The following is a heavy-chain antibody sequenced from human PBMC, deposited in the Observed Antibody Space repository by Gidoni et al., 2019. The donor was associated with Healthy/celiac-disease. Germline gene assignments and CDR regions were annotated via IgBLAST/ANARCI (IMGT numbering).Heavy chain of an antibody. V-gene: IGHV3-49*03. CDR2: IRSKAYGGTT. Sequence: EVQLVESGGGLVQPGRSLRLSCTASGFTFGDYALSWFRQAPGKGLEWVGFIRSKAYGGTTEYAASVKGRFTISRDDSKSIAYLQMNSLKTEDTAVYYCTRVEDIVVVPAANPIDYWGQGTLVTVSS. CDR3: TRVEDIVVVPAANPIDY. J-gene: IGHJ4*02. CDR1: GFTFGDYA. D-gene: IGHD2-2*01.